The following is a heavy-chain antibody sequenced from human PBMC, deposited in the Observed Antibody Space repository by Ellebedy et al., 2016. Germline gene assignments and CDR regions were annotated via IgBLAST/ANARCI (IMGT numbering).Heavy chain of an antibody. J-gene: IGHJ5*02. D-gene: IGHD3-10*01. CDR1: GGSISSYY. Sequence: SETLSLTXTVSGGSISSYYWRWIRQPPGKGLEWIGYIYYSGSTNYNPSLKSRVTISVDTSKNQFSLKLSSVTAADTAVYYCARGPMVRGVGRFDPWGQGTLVTVSS. V-gene: IGHV4-59*12. CDR3: ARGPMVRGVGRFDP. CDR2: IYYSGST.